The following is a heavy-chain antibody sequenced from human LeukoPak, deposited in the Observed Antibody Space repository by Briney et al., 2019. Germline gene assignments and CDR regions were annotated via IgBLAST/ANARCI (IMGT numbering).Heavy chain of an antibody. Sequence: PSETLSLTCTVSGGSISSGGYYWSWIRQHPGKGLEWIGYIYYSGSTYYNPSLKSRVTISVDTSKNQFSLKLSSVTAADTAVYYCARGWEYYDDSSGPLDAFDIWGQGTMVTVSS. J-gene: IGHJ3*02. D-gene: IGHD3-22*01. CDR3: ARGWEYYDDSSGPLDAFDI. V-gene: IGHV4-31*03. CDR2: IYYSGST. CDR1: GGSISSGGYY.